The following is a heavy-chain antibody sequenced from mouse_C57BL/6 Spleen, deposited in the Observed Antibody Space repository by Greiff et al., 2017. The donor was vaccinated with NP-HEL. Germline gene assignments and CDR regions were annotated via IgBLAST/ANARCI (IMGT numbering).Heavy chain of an antibody. CDR3: ASRLGRWDAMDY. CDR1: GYTFTDYY. Sequence: EVQLQQSGPELVKPGASVKISCKASGYTFTDYYMNWVKQSHGKSLEWIGDINPNNGGTSSNQKFKGKATLTVDKSSSTADMERRSLTSEDSAVYYCASRLGRWDAMDYWGQGTSVTVAS. J-gene: IGHJ4*01. CDR2: INPNNGGT. V-gene: IGHV1-26*01. D-gene: IGHD4-1*01.